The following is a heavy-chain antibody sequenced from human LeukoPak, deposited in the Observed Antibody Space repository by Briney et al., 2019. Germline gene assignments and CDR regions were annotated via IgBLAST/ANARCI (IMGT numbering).Heavy chain of an antibody. CDR2: INHSGST. CDR3: ARGRRRDGYNLGVHFDY. V-gene: IGHV4-34*01. J-gene: IGHJ4*02. D-gene: IGHD5-24*01. CDR1: GGSFSGYY. Sequence: SETLSLTCAVYGGSFSGYYWSWIRQPPGKGLEWIGEINHSGSTNYNPSLKSRVNISVDTSKNQFSLKLSSVTAADTAVYYCARGRRRDGYNLGVHFDYWGQGTLVTVSS.